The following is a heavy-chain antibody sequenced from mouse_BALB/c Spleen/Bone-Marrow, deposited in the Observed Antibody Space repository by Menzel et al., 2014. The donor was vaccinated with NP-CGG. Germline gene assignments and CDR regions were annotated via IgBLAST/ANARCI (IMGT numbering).Heavy chain of an antibody. CDR2: IDPANGNT. V-gene: IGHV14-3*02. J-gene: IGHJ3*01. D-gene: IGHD1-1*01. CDR1: GFNIKDTY. Sequence: EVQRVESGAELVRPGASVKLSCTATGFNIKDTYMHWVKQRPEQGLEWIGRIDPANGNTKYDPKFQGKATITADTSSNTAYLQLSSLPSEDTAVYYCASYYYGSSSFAYWGQGTLVTVSA. CDR3: ASYYYGSSSFAY.